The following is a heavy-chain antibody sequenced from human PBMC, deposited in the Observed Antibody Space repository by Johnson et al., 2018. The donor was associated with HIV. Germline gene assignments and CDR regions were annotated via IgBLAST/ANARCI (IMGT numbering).Heavy chain of an antibody. Sequence: VQLVESGGGLVQPGRSLRLSCAASGFTFDDYAMHWVRQAPGKGLEWVSGISWNSGSIGHADSVKGRFTIPRDNAKNSLYLQMNSPRAEDTAVYYCAARIAVADDDAFDIWGQGTMVTVSS. CDR3: AARIAVADDDAFDI. J-gene: IGHJ3*02. CDR2: ISWNSGSI. D-gene: IGHD6-19*01. CDR1: GFTFDDYA. V-gene: IGHV3-9*01.